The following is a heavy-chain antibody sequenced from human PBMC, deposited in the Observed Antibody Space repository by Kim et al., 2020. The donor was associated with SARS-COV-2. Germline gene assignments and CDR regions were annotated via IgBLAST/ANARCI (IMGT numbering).Heavy chain of an antibody. CDR2: ISWNSGSI. J-gene: IGHJ5*02. D-gene: IGHD2-2*01. CDR1: GFSFDDYA. Sequence: GGSLRLSCAASGFSFDDYAMHWVRQAPGKGLEWVSGISWNSGSIGYADSVKGRVTISRDNAKNSLYLQMNRLRAEDTALYYCAKATYCSSTSCYDGFDPWGQGTLVTVSS. CDR3: AKATYCSSTSCYDGFDP. V-gene: IGHV3-9*01.